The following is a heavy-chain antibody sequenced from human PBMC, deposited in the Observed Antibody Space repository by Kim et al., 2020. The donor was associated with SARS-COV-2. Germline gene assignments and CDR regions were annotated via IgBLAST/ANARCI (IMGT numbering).Heavy chain of an antibody. J-gene: IGHJ6*02. CDR3: ARLPVFIAVAGTNHYGMDV. CDR2: IYYSGST. Sequence: SETLSLTCTVSGGSISSSSYYWVWIRQPPGKGLEGIGSIYYSGSTYYNPSLKSRVTISVDTSKNQFSLKLSSVTAADTAVYYCARLPVFIAVAGTNHYGMDVWGQGTTVTVSS. V-gene: IGHV4-39*01. CDR1: GGSISSSSYY. D-gene: IGHD6-19*01.